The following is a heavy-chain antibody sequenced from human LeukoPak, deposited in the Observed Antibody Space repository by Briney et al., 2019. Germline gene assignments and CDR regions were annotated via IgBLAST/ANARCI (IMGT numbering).Heavy chain of an antibody. D-gene: IGHD2-2*01. CDR3: ARGISFSSSWPFDY. CDR2: ISGNGFNT. CDR1: GFSFSSYA. V-gene: IGHV3-64*01. J-gene: IGHJ4*02. Sequence: GGSLRLSCAASGFSFSSYAMYWVRRAPGKGLEYVSAISGNGFNTNYANSVKGRFTISRDNSNGTLFLQMGSLSAEDMAVYYCARGISFSSSWPFDYWGQGTLVTVSS.